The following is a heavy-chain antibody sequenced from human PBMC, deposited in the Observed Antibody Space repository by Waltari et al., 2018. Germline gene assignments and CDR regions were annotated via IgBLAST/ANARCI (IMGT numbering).Heavy chain of an antibody. D-gene: IGHD6-6*01. CDR1: GGSFSGYY. CDR2: INHSGST. V-gene: IGHV4-34*01. J-gene: IGHJ4*02. CDR3: ARGGYSSSSGLVAYNFDY. Sequence: QVQLQQWGAGLLKPSETLSLTCAVYGGSFSGYYWSWIRQPPGKGLEWIGEINHSGSTNYNPSLKSLVTISVDTSKNQFSLTLSSVTAADTAVYYCARGGYSSSSGLVAYNFDYWGQGTLVTVSS.